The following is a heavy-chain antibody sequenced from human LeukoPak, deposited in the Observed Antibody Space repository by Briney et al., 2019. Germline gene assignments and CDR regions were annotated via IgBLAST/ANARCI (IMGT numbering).Heavy chain of an antibody. D-gene: IGHD6-19*01. CDR1: GYSISSGYY. CDR3: ARRVAVAGWYFDL. CDR2: INHSGST. Sequence: PSETLSLTCAVSGYSISSGYYWGWIRQPPGKGLEWIGSINHSGSTYYNPSLKSRVTISVDTSKNQFSLKLSSVTAADTAVYYCARRVAVAGWYFDLWGRGTLVTVSS. V-gene: IGHV4-38-2*01. J-gene: IGHJ2*01.